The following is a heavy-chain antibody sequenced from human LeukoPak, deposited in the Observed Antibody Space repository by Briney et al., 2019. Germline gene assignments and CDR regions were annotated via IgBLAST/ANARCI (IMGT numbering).Heavy chain of an antibody. CDR2: IIPIFGTA. CDR3: ARGDYDFDFDY. V-gene: IGHV1-69*05. J-gene: IGHJ4*02. D-gene: IGHD3-3*01. CDR1: GGTFSSYA. Sequence: SVKVSCKASGGTFSSYAISWVRQAPGQGLEWMGGIIPIFGTANYAQKFQGRVTMTRDTSTSTVYMELSSLRSEDTAVYYCARGDYDFDFDYWGQGTLVTVSS.